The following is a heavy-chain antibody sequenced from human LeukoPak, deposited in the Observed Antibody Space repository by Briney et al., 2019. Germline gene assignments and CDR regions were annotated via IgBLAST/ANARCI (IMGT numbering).Heavy chain of an antibody. CDR1: GFTFSNAW. D-gene: IGHD6-13*01. V-gene: IGHV3-30*18. J-gene: IGHJ4*02. Sequence: GGSLRLSCVASGFTFSNAWMSWVRQAPGKGLEWVAVISFDGSNKYYADSVKGRFTISRDNSRNTLYLQMNSLRAEDTAVYCCAKPTLYGSSWYFFDYWGQGTLVTVSS. CDR2: ISFDGSNK. CDR3: AKPTLYGSSWYFFDY.